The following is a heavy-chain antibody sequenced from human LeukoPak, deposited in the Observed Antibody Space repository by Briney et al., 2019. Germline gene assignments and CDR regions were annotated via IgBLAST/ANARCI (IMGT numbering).Heavy chain of an antibody. Sequence: ASVNVSCKASGYTFTSYDMHWVRQATGQGPECMGWINSSSGNTCYAQMLQGRDSMTRDTSTNTLYLELSSLRSEDTAVYYCATHTYYYSSGSFAYWGQGTLVTVSS. CDR1: GYTFTSYD. D-gene: IGHD3-10*01. J-gene: IGHJ4*02. V-gene: IGHV1-8*01. CDR3: ATHTYYYSSGSFAY. CDR2: INSSSGNT.